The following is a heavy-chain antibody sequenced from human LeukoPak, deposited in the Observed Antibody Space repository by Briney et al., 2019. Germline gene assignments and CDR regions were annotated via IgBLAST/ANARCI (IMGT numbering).Heavy chain of an antibody. V-gene: IGHV3-21*01. J-gene: IGHJ4*02. CDR1: GFTFSSYS. D-gene: IGHD3-22*01. Sequence: PGGSLRLSCAASGFTFSSYSMNWVRQAPGKGLEWVSSISSSSSYIYYADSVKGRFTISRDNAKNSLYLQMNSLRAEDTAVYYCARDPKTYYYDSSGYAVYWGPGTLVTVSS. CDR2: ISSSSSYI. CDR3: ARDPKTYYYDSSGYAVY.